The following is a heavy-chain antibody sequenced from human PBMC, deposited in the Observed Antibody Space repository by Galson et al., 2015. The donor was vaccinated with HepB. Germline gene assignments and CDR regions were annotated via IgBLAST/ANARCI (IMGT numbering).Heavy chain of an antibody. Sequence: SLRLSCAASGFTFSNYWVIWVRQTPGKGLEWVANIKQDGSEKYHVASVKGRFTISRDNARSSVHLQMNSLRVEDTAIYFCARGGLRWEPTDYFDHWGQGTLVTVSS. CDR3: ARGGLRWEPTDYFDH. V-gene: IGHV3-7*01. CDR2: IKQDGSEK. J-gene: IGHJ4*02. CDR1: GFTFSNYW. D-gene: IGHD4-23*01.